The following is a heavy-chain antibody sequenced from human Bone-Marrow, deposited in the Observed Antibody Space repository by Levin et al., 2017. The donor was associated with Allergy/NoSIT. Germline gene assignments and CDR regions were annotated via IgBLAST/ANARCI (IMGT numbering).Heavy chain of an antibody. J-gene: IGHJ6*03. Sequence: GESLKISCRGFGYVFTNSWISWLRQMPGKGLEYMGRIDPRDSYTNYSPSFEGHITLSVDRSISTAYLQWSSLQAPDPAIYFCARHPEGKRVGDIYDYHYYMDVWGKGTTVTVSS. CDR2: IDPRDSYT. CDR3: ARHPEGKRVGDIYDYHYYMDV. V-gene: IGHV5-10-1*01. CDR1: GYVFTNSW.